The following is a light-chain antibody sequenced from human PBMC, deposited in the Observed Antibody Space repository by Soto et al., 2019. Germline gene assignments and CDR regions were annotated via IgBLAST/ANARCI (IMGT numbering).Light chain of an antibody. CDR2: WAS. CDR1: QSVFYSSNNKNY. J-gene: IGKJ1*01. Sequence: DIVMTQSPDSLAVSLGERATINCKSSQSVFYSSNNKNYLAWYQQKPGQPPKLLIYWASTRESGVHDRFSGSGSGTDFTLTISSLQAEDVAVYYCQQYYRPWTFGQGTKVEIK. CDR3: QQYYRPWT. V-gene: IGKV4-1*01.